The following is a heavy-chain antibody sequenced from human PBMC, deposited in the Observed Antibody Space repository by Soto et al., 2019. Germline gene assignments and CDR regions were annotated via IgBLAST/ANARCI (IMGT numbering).Heavy chain of an antibody. Sequence: ASVKVSCKASGGTFSSYAISWVRQAPGQGLEWMGGIIPIFGTANYAQKFQGRVTITADESTSTAYMELSSLRSEDTAVYYCARDGVAAAGITFWGQGTLVTVS. D-gene: IGHD6-13*01. V-gene: IGHV1-69*13. CDR1: GGTFSSYA. J-gene: IGHJ4*02. CDR2: IIPIFGTA. CDR3: ARDGVAAAGITF.